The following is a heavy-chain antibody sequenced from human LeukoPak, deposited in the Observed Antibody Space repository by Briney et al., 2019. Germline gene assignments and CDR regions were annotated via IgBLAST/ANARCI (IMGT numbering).Heavy chain of an antibody. V-gene: IGHV1-69*05. CDR3: AREDSSGWSQFDY. CDR1: GGTFSSYA. CDR2: TIPIFGTA. Sequence: GASVKVSCKASGGTFSSYAISWVRQAPGQGLEWMGRTIPIFGTANYAQKFQGRVTITTDESTSTAYMELSSLRSEDTAVYYCAREDSSGWSQFDYWGQGTLVTVSS. J-gene: IGHJ4*02. D-gene: IGHD6-19*01.